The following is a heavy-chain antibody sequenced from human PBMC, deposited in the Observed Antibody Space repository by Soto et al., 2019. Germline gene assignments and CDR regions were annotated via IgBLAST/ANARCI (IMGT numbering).Heavy chain of an antibody. CDR3: ARTNVEMATKYYFDY. J-gene: IGHJ4*02. V-gene: IGHV4-39*01. Sequence: SETLSLTCTVSGGSISSSSYYWGWIRQPPGKGLEWIGSIYYSGSTYYNPSLKSRVTISVDTSKNQFSLKLSSVTAADTAVYYCARTNVEMATKYYFDYWGQGTLVTVSS. D-gene: IGHD5-12*01. CDR1: GGSISSSSYY. CDR2: IYYSGST.